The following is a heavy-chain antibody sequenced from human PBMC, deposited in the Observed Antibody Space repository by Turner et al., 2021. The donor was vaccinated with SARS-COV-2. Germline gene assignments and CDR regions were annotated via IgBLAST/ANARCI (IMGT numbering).Heavy chain of an antibody. CDR2: ISYDGSNK. J-gene: IGHJ4*02. CDR3: AKSGGIYCSGGNCYSSYFDY. Sequence: QVQLVESGGGVVQPGRSLRLPCEASGLTFSRYGMHWVRQAPGKGLEWVAVISYDGSNKYNADSVKGRFTISRDNSKNTLYLQMNSLRAEDTAVYYCAKSGGIYCSGGNCYSSYFDYWGQGTLVTVSS. D-gene: IGHD2-15*01. CDR1: GLTFSRYG. V-gene: IGHV3-30*18.